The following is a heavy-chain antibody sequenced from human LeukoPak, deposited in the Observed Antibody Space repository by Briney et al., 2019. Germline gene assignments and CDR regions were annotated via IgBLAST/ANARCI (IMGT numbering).Heavy chain of an antibody. CDR1: GRAFMDYW. Sequence: HRGRSLRLFCAASGRAFMDYWMSGVRQAPGKGLEWVANINPPGVEKPYVDSVKGRFTISRDNAKNSLYLEMNSLRDEDSAVYYCGRWGVEAGIDDWGQGTLVTVSS. CDR3: GRWGVEAGIDD. V-gene: IGHV3-7*01. CDR2: INPPGVEK. D-gene: IGHD6-13*01. J-gene: IGHJ4*02.